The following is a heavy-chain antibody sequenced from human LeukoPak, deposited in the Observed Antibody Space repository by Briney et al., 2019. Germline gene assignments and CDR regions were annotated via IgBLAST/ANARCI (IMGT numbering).Heavy chain of an antibody. CDR2: ISGSGGST. CDR1: GFTFSSYA. D-gene: IGHD3/OR15-3a*01. V-gene: IGHV3-23*01. Sequence: PGGSLRLSCAASGFTFSSYAMSWVRQAPGKGLEWVSAISGSGGSTYYADSVKGRFAISRDNSKTTLFLQMNTLRAEDTAVYYCAKHDISMIYDVFAVWGQGTMVTVSS. CDR3: AKHDISMIYDVFAV. J-gene: IGHJ3*01.